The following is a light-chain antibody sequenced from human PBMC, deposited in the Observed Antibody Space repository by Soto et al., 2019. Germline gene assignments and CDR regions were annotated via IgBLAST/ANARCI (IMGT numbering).Light chain of an antibody. CDR1: QGINSA. CDR3: QHFNGYPLA. V-gene: IGKV1-13*02. CDR2: YAS. Sequence: AIQLTRSPSSLSASVGDRVTITCRASQGINSALAWYQQKPGKSPKVLIYYASNLESGVPSRFSGSGSGTDFTLTINSLQPEDFAAYYCQHFNGYPLAFGGGTKVEIK. J-gene: IGKJ4*01.